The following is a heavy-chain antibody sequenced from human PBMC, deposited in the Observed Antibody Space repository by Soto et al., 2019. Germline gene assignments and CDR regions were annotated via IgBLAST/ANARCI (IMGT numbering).Heavy chain of an antibody. D-gene: IGHD6-13*01. CDR3: ARGIGQQLPPLD. Sequence: QVQLQESGPGLVKPSETLSLTCTVSGVSISSYYWSWIRQPPGKGLEWIGYIYYSGNTNYNPSLKSRVTISTDAYKSQFSQELSSVTAADSAVYFCARGIGQQLPPLDWGQGTLVNVSS. J-gene: IGHJ4*02. CDR1: GVSISSYY. CDR2: IYYSGNT. V-gene: IGHV4-59*01.